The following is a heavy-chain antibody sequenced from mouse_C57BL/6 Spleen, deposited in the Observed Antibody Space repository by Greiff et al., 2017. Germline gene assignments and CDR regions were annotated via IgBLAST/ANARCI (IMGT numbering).Heavy chain of an antibody. V-gene: IGHV1-15*01. CDR1: GYTFTDYE. D-gene: IGHD1-1*01. CDR3: TSYGRGDYYAMDY. J-gene: IGHJ4*01. CDR2: IDPETGGT. Sequence: QVQLQQSGAELVRPGASVTLSCKASGYTFTDYEMHWVKQTPVHGLEWIGAIDPETGGTAYNQKFKGKAILTADKSSSTAYMELRSLTSEDSAVYYCTSYGRGDYYAMDYWGQGTSVTVSS.